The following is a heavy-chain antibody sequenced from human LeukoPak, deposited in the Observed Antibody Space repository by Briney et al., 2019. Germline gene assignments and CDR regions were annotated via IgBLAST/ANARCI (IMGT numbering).Heavy chain of an antibody. V-gene: IGHV3-21*01. Sequence: GGSLRLSCAASGFTFSSYSVNWVRQAPGKGLEWVSSISSSSSYIYYADSVKGRFTISRDNSKNTLYLQMNSLRAEDTAVYYCTMVVAARILYYYGMDVWGQGTTVTVSS. J-gene: IGHJ6*02. CDR3: TMVVAARILYYYGMDV. CDR2: ISSSSSYI. CDR1: GFTFSSYS. D-gene: IGHD2-15*01.